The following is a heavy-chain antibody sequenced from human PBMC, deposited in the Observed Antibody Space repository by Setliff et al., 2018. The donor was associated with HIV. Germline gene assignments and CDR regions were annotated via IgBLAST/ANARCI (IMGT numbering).Heavy chain of an antibody. CDR2: IYFSGST. J-gene: IGHJ4*01. CDR1: GGSLSNGGYY. CDR3: AALTTGYYFDY. Sequence: SETLSLTCHVSGGSLSNGGYYWSWIRQHPVTGLEWIAYIYFSGSTYYNPSLKSRVTVSLDMAKNQLSLRLSYVTAADTAVYYCAALTTGYYFDYWGQGTLVTSPQ. V-gene: IGHV4-31*03. D-gene: IGHD4-17*01.